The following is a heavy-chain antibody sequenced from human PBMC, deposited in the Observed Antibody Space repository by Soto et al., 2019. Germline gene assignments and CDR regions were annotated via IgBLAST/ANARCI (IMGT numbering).Heavy chain of an antibody. CDR1: GFTFSSYA. CDR3: ASGRERYCSSTSCYAGIFDY. CDR2: ISGSGGST. Sequence: GGSLRLSCAASGFTFSSYAMSWVRQAPGKGLEWVSAISGSGGSTYYADSVKGRFTISRDNSKNTLYLQMNSLRAEDTAVYYCASGRERYCSSTSCYAGIFDYWGQGTLVTVSS. D-gene: IGHD2-2*01. V-gene: IGHV3-23*01. J-gene: IGHJ4*02.